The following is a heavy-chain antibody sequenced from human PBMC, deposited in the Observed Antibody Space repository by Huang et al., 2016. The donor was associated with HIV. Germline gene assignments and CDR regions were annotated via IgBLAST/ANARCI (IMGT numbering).Heavy chain of an antibody. Sequence: EVQLEEFGGRLVQPGMSLRLSCATYGFTFDDYAMHWVRQVPGGGLGWVVGISWNSGDIRYAESVRGRFAISRDNAVKSLYLQMEGRRREDTALYYCVKDRRMRGSGWTFFDNWGQGTLV. CDR3: VKDRRMRGSGWTFFDN. V-gene: IGHV3-9*01. D-gene: IGHD6-19*01. J-gene: IGHJ4*02. CDR1: GFTFDDYA. CDR2: ISWNSGDI.